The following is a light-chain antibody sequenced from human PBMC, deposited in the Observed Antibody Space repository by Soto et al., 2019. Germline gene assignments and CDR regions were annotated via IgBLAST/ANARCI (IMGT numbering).Light chain of an antibody. CDR1: QTVGSDY. CDR2: GAS. V-gene: IGKV3-20*01. CDR3: QQYRTSAQT. J-gene: IGKJ1*01. Sequence: EIVLTQSPGTLSLSPGESATLSCRASQTVGSDYLAWYQQRPGQAPRLLIYGASSRATGIPDRFSGSGSGTDFTLTISRLEPEDFALSYCQQYRTSAQTFGQGTKVEIK.